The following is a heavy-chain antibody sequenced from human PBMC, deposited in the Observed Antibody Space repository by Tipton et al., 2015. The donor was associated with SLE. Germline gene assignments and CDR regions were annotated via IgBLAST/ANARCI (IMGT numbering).Heavy chain of an antibody. CDR2: IYYSGST. J-gene: IGHJ4*02. Sequence: TLSLTCTVSGASISSYYWSWIRQPPGKGLEWIGYIYYSGSTNYNPSLKSRVTISVDTSKNQFSLKLSSVTAADTAVYYCARARVDLRLDWGQGTLVTVSS. CDR3: ARARVDLRLD. V-gene: IGHV4-59*01. CDR1: GASISSYY.